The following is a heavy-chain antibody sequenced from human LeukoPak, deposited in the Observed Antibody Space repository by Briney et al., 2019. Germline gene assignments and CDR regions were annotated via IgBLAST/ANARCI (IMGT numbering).Heavy chain of an antibody. CDR1: GFTFSSYA. Sequence: GGSLRLSCAASGFTFSSYAMSWVRQAPGKGLEWVSAISGSGGSTYHADSVKGRFTISRDNSKNTLYLQMNSLRAEDTAVYYCAKGTGAVAGTGNFDYWGQGTLVTVSS. J-gene: IGHJ4*02. V-gene: IGHV3-23*01. D-gene: IGHD6-19*01. CDR3: AKGTGAVAGTGNFDY. CDR2: ISGSGGST.